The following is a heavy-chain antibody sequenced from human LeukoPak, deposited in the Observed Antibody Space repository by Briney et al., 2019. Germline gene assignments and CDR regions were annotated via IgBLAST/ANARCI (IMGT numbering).Heavy chain of an antibody. CDR1: GYTFASYG. D-gene: IGHD3-10*01. Sequence: ASVKVSCKTSGYTFASYGITWVRQAPGQGLEWKGRISGYNGNTNFAQRFQGRVSLTTHTSATTAYMELRSLTSDDTAVYYCAKDYSGSGSVHFEHWGQGTLVTVSS. V-gene: IGHV1-18*01. CDR2: ISGYNGNT. CDR3: AKDYSGSGSVHFEH. J-gene: IGHJ4*02.